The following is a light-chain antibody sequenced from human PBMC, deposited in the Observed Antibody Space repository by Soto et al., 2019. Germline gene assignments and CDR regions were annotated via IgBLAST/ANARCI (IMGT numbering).Light chain of an antibody. CDR2: DVN. J-gene: IGLJ2*01. V-gene: IGLV2-14*03. CDR3: TSWTTSTTMI. CDR1: SSDIGAYNF. Sequence: QSVLTQPASVSGSPGQSITISCTGTSSDIGAYNFVSWYQQHPGKAPKLMLYDVNIRTSGVSNRFSGSKSGNTASLTISGLQAEDEADYYCTSWTTSTTMIFGGGTKLTVL.